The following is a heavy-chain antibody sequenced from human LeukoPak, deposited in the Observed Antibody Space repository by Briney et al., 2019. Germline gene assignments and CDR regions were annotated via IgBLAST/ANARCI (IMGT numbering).Heavy chain of an antibody. CDR1: GGSISSYY. CDR2: IYYSGST. CDR3: AKAPIPYDRSRTDYRFDP. D-gene: IGHD3-16*01. Sequence: SETLSLTCSVSGGSISSYYWSWIRQPPGKGLEWIGYIYYSGSTNYNPSLKSRVTISLDTSKSQFSLKLTSVTAADTAVYYCAKAPIPYDRSRTDYRFDPWGQGTLVTVAS. V-gene: IGHV4-59*01. J-gene: IGHJ5*02.